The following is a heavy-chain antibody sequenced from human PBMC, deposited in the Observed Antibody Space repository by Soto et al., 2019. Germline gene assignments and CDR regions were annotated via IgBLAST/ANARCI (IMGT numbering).Heavy chain of an antibody. D-gene: IGHD3-22*01. V-gene: IGHV3-72*01. Sequence: GGSLRLSCAASGFTFSDYYINWVRQAPGKGLEWVGRTRNKANSYTTDYAAFVKGRFTTSRDDSKNLIYLQMNSLKTEDTAVYYCAREGSSSGPDYEYWGQGTLVTVSS. CDR2: TRNKANSYTT. J-gene: IGHJ4*02. CDR3: AREGSSSGPDYEY. CDR1: GFTFSDYY.